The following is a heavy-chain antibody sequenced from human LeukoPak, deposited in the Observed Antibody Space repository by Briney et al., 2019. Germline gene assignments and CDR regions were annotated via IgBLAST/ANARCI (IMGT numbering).Heavy chain of an antibody. CDR1: GFSFRSHA. CDR3: ARDGQQLAPYTMDV. D-gene: IGHD6-13*01. Sequence: GRSLRLSCAASGFSFRSHAMHWVRQAPGKGLEWVAQMWYDGSNKYYTDSVKGRFTISRDNSESTLYLQMNSLRAEDTAAYYCARDGQQLAPYTMDVWGQGTTVTVSS. J-gene: IGHJ6*02. V-gene: IGHV3-33*01. CDR2: MWYDGSNK.